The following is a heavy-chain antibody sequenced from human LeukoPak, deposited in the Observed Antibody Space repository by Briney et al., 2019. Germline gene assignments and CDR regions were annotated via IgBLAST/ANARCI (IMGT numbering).Heavy chain of an antibody. CDR1: GFTVSGNY. J-gene: IGHJ4*02. V-gene: IGHV3-53*01. D-gene: IGHD4-23*01. CDR3: ARRAGGYSHPYDY. Sequence: GGSLRLSCAVSGFTVSGNYMSWVRQAPGKGLEWVSLIYSGGTTYYADSVKGRFTISRDNSKNTLYLQMNSLRAEDTAVYYCARRAGGYSHPYDYWARDPWSPSPQ. CDR2: IYSGGTT.